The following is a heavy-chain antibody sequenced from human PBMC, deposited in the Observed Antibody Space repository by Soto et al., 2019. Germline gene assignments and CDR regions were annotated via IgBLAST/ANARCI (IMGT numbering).Heavy chain of an antibody. CDR2: ISSSGSTI. CDR1: GFTFSSYE. V-gene: IGHV3-48*03. D-gene: IGHD2-2*01. CDR3: ATYGVVPAANKYYYYYGMDV. Sequence: PGGSLRLSCAASGFTFSSYEMNWVRQAPGKGLEWVSYISSSGSTIYYADSVKGRFTISRDNAKNSLYLQMNSLRAEDTAVYYCATYGVVPAANKYYYYYGMDVWGQGTTVTVSS. J-gene: IGHJ6*02.